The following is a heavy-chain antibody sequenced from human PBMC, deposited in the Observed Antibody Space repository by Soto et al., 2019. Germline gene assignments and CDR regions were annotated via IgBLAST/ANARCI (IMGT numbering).Heavy chain of an antibody. CDR3: AYRALYSGSYWDGGYFDY. J-gene: IGHJ4*02. V-gene: IGHV2-5*02. D-gene: IGHD1-26*01. CDR2: IYWDDDK. CDR1: GFSLSTSGVG. Sequence: QITLKESGPTLLKPTQTLALTCTFSGFSLSTSGVGVGWIRQPPGKALEWLAVIYWDDDKRYSPSLKSRVRIYQDPSKYQVVLTLTSMEPVDTATYCCAYRALYSGSYWDGGYFDYWGQGTLVTVSS.